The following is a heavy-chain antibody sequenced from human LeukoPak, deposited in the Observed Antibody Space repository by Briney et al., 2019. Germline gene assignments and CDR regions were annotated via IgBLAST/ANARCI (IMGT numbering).Heavy chain of an antibody. CDR2: IYPGNADA. V-gene: IGHV5-51*01. Sequence: GESLKISCRASGYSLINHWIGWVRQMPGKGLDWMGIIYPGNADATYSPSFQGQVTISADKSTTTVYLQWSSLKASDTAMYYCARQGSYDNSGYSFDYWGQGTLVTVSS. J-gene: IGHJ4*02. D-gene: IGHD3-22*01. CDR3: ARQGSYDNSGYSFDY. CDR1: GYSLINHW.